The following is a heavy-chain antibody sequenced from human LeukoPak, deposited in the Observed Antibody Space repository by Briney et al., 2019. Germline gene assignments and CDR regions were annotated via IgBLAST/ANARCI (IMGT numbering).Heavy chain of an antibody. D-gene: IGHD1-14*01. CDR3: ARGGPGTTFDS. CDR1: GITFSSYS. CDR2: ISSSGNNI. V-gene: IGHV3-21*01. J-gene: IGHJ4*02. Sequence: GGSLRLSCAASGITFSSYSMNWVRQAPGKGLEWVSSISSSGNNIYYADSVKGRFTISRDNAKNSLSLQMNSLRVEDTAVYYCARGGPGTTFDSWGQGTLVTVSS.